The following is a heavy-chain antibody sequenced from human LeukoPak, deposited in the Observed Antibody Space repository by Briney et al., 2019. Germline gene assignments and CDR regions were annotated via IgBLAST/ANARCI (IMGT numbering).Heavy chain of an antibody. Sequence: GGSLRLSCAASGFTFDDYAMHWVRQAPGKGLEWVSGISWNSGSIGYADSVKGRFTISRDNAKNSLYLQMNSLRAEDTALYYCAKGTTVTDDAFDIWGQGTMVTVSS. D-gene: IGHD4-17*01. J-gene: IGHJ3*02. CDR2: ISWNSGSI. CDR1: GFTFDDYA. V-gene: IGHV3-9*01. CDR3: AKGTTVTDDAFDI.